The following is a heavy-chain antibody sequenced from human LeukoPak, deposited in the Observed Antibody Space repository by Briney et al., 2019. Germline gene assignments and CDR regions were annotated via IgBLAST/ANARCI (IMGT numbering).Heavy chain of an antibody. D-gene: IGHD4-17*01. J-gene: IGHJ3*02. CDR1: GYSFTSYW. CDR2: IYPGDSDT. V-gene: IGHV5-51*01. Sequence: GESLKIYCKGSGYSFTSYWIGWVRQMPGKGLEWMGIIYPGDSDTRYSPSFQGQVTISADKSISTAYLQWSSLKASDTAMYYCARTLSLRLNAFDIWGQGTMVTVSS. CDR3: ARTLSLRLNAFDI.